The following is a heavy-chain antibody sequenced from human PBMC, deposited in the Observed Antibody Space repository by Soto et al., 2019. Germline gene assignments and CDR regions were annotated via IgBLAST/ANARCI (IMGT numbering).Heavy chain of an antibody. Sequence: QLQLQESGPGLVKPSETLSLTCTVSGGSISSSSYYWGWIRQPPGMGLGWIGSIYYSGSTYYNPSLKSRVTISVDTSKNQFSLKLSSVTAADTAVYYCARHTPAISISDHWGQGTLVTVSS. CDR3: ARHTPAISISDH. D-gene: IGHD2-15*01. CDR1: GGSISSSSYY. J-gene: IGHJ4*02. V-gene: IGHV4-39*01. CDR2: IYYSGST.